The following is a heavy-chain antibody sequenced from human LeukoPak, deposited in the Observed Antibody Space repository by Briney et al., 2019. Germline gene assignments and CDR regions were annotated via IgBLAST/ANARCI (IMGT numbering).Heavy chain of an antibody. V-gene: IGHV1-3*01. CDR3: ARSSVAGIDY. Sequence: ASVKVSCKASGYTFTSYAMHWVRQAPGQRLEWMGWINAGNGNTEYSQKFQGRVTITRDTSASTAYMELSSLRSEDTAVYYCARSSVAGIDYWGQGTLVTVSS. D-gene: IGHD6-19*01. CDR2: INAGNGNT. CDR1: GYTFTSYA. J-gene: IGHJ4*02.